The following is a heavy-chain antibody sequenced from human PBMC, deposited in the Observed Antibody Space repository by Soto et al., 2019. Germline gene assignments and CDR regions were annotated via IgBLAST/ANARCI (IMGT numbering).Heavy chain of an antibody. CDR2: INAGNGNT. CDR1: GYTFTGYA. Sequence: GASVKVSCKASGYTFTGYAMHWVRQAPGQRLEWMGWINAGNGNTKYSQKFQGRVTTTRDTSASTAYMELSSLRSEDTAVYYCARAVAVPDDLDYWGQGTLVIVSS. V-gene: IGHV1-3*01. D-gene: IGHD6-19*01. J-gene: IGHJ4*02. CDR3: ARAVAVPDDLDY.